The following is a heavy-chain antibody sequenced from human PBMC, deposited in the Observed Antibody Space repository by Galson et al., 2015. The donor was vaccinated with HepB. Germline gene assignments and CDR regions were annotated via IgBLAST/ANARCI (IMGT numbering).Heavy chain of an antibody. D-gene: IGHD3-22*01. J-gene: IGHJ3*02. CDR3: ARVPGYYYDSSGYKGNAFDI. CDR1: GGSISSSNW. CDR2: IYHSGST. Sequence: VSGGSISSSNWWSWVRQPPGKGLEWIGEIYHSGSTNYNPSLKSRVTISVDKSKNQFSLKLSSVTAADTAVYYCARVPGYYYDSSGYKGNAFDIWGQGTMVTVSS. V-gene: IGHV4-4*02.